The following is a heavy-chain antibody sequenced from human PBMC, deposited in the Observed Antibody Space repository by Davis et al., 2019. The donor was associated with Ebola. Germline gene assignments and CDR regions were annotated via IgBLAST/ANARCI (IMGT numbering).Heavy chain of an antibody. J-gene: IGHJ4*02. Sequence: SVKVSCKASGYTFTSYAISWVRQAPGQGLEWMGGIIPILGIANYAQKFQGRVTITADESTSTAYMELSSLRSEDTAVYYCARSLKTREFDSWGQGTLVTVSS. CDR1: GYTFTSYA. CDR3: ARSLKTREFDS. V-gene: IGHV1-69*10. CDR2: IIPILGIA. D-gene: IGHD1-1*01.